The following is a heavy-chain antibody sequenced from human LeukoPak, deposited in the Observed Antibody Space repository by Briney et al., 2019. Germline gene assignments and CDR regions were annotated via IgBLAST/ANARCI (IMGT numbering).Heavy chain of an antibody. CDR1: GGSISSGGYY. CDR2: IYYSGST. J-gene: IGHJ5*02. CDR3: ARSYLAPSGNWFDP. Sequence: TSETLSLTCTVSGGSISSGGYYWSWIRQHPGKGLEWIGYIYYSGSTYYNPSLKSRVTISVDTSKNQFSLKLSSVTAADTAVYYCARSYLAPSGNWFDPWGQGTLVTVSS. V-gene: IGHV4-31*03.